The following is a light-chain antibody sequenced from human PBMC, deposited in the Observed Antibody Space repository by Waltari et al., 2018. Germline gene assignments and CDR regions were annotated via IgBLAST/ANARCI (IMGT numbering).Light chain of an antibody. J-gene: IGKJ3*01. CDR2: DAS. V-gene: IGKV3-11*01. Sequence: EIVLTQSPDTLSLFPGERATLSCRASQSVNNYLAWYQPKPGQPPRLLIYDASNRATGIPARFSGSGSVTDFTLTISSLEPEDFAVYFCQQHNSWPPIFTFGPGTKVDIK. CDR3: QQHNSWPPIFT. CDR1: QSVNNY.